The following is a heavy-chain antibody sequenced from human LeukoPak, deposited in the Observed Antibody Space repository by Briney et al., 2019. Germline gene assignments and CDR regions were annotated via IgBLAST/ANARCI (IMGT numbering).Heavy chain of an antibody. Sequence: GGSLRLSCTASGFTFGDYAMSWVRQAPGKGLEWVGFIRSKAYGGTTEYAASVKGRFTISRDGSKSIAYLQMNSLKTEDTAVYYCTRDWPDDSSSYYSYYFDYWGQGTLVTVSS. J-gene: IGHJ4*02. V-gene: IGHV3-49*04. CDR2: IRSKAYGGTT. CDR3: TRDWPDDSSSYYSYYFDY. CDR1: GFTFGDYA. D-gene: IGHD3-22*01.